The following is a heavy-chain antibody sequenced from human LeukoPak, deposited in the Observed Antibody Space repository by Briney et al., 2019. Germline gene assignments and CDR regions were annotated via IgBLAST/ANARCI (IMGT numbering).Heavy chain of an antibody. CDR1: GYTFTSYA. V-gene: IGHV1-3*01. CDR2: INAGNGNT. CDR3: ARPPPVNYDILTGYLGPIDY. J-gene: IGHJ4*02. Sequence: GASVKVSCKASGYTFTSYAMHWVRQAPGQRLEWMGWINAGNGNTKYSQKFQGRVTITRDTSASTAYMELSSLRSEDTAVYYCARPPPVNYDILTGYLGPIDYWGQGTLVTVSS. D-gene: IGHD3-9*01.